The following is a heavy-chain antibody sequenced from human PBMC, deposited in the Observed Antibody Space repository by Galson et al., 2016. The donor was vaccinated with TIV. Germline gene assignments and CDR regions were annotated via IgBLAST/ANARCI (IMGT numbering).Heavy chain of an antibody. CDR2: IYSGGGT. D-gene: IGHD2-21*02. Sequence: SLRLSCAASEFIVSSNYMTWVRQAPGKRLEWVSLIYSGGGTSYAASVEGRFTISRDTSKNTLYLQMNSLKPEDTAVYYCARDRRFCGNDCYLHYYYGMDVWGQGTTVTVSS. J-gene: IGHJ6*02. CDR3: ARDRRFCGNDCYLHYYYGMDV. CDR1: EFIVSSNY. V-gene: IGHV3-66*02.